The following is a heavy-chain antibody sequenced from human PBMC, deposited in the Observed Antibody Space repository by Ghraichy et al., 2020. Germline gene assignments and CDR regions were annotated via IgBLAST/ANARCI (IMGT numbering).Heavy chain of an antibody. J-gene: IGHJ6*02. CDR3: AQVRYNWNNDDYYYGMDF. CDR2: IDWDDDK. CDR1: GFSLSTSGMC. D-gene: IGHD1/OR15-1a*01. Sequence: SGPTLVKPTQTLTLTCTFSGFSLSTSGMCVSWIRQPPGKALEWLALIDWDDDKYYSTSLKTRLTISKDTSKNQVVLTMTNMDPVDTATYYCAQVRYNWNNDDYYYGMDFWGQVSTVTVYS. V-gene: IGHV2-70*01.